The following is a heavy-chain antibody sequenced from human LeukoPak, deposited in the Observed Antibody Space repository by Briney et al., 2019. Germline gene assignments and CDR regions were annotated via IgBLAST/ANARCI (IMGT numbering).Heavy chain of an antibody. J-gene: IGHJ3*02. Sequence: GESLKISCKGSGYIFTTYWISWVLQMPGKGLEWMGIIYPADSDTRYSPSFQGQVTISADKSISTAYLQWSSLKASDTAMYYCAREMGDAFDIWGQGTMVTVSS. CDR1: GYIFTTYW. CDR2: IYPADSDT. CDR3: AREMGDAFDI. D-gene: IGHD5-24*01. V-gene: IGHV5-51*01.